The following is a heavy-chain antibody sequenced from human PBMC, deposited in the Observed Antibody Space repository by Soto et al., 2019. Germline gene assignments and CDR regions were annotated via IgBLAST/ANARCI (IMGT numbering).Heavy chain of an antibody. Sequence: VQLEESGGGVVQPGRSLSLSCAASGLTFSSFSLHWVRQAPGQGLEWLALISYYGSTKYNPDSVKGRFIISRDNSKNTLYLQLNSLRPEDTAVYYCARTTTVAGTPEFDYWGQGTLVTVSS. CDR2: ISYYGSTK. CDR1: GLTFSSFS. V-gene: IGHV3-30-3*01. CDR3: ARTTTVAGTPEFDY. J-gene: IGHJ4*02. D-gene: IGHD6-19*01.